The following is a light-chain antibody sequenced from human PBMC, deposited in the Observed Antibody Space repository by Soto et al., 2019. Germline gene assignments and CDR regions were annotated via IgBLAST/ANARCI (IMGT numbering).Light chain of an antibody. CDR3: SSYTTGSSLVV. V-gene: IGLV2-14*03. CDR2: DVR. J-gene: IGLJ2*01. Sequence: QSALTQPASVSGSPGQSITISCTGTGSDVGGYNSVSWYQQHPGKAPKLMIYDVRSRPSGVSNRFSGSKSGNTASLTISGLQAEDESDYYCSSYTTGSSLVVFGGGTKLTV. CDR1: GSDVGGYNS.